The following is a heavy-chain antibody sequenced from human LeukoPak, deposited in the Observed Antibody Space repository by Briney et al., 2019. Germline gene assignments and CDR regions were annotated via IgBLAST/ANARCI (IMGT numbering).Heavy chain of an antibody. V-gene: IGHV3-33*01. D-gene: IGHD3-22*01. Sequence: GGSLRLSRGASGFSYILYGMHWLRQAPGKGREWVAFICAAGNDDFYADSVKGRFTISRDNSKNMVYLQMNSLRAEDTALYYCVGDPPNSGYAFQVWGHGTVVTVSS. CDR2: ICAAGNDD. J-gene: IGHJ3*01. CDR1: GFSYILYG. CDR3: VGDPPNSGYAFQV.